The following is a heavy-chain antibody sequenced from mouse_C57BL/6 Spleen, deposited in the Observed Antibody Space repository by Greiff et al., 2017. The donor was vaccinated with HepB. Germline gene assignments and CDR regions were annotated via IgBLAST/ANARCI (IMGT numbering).Heavy chain of an antibody. J-gene: IGHJ4*01. CDR3: TTLTTVVAYYAMDY. D-gene: IGHD1-1*01. CDR1: GFNIKDDY. V-gene: IGHV14-4*01. CDR2: IDPENGDT. Sequence: VQLQQSGAELVRPGASVKLSCTASGFNIKDDYMHWVKQRPEQGLEWIGWIDPENGDTEDASKFQGKATITADTSSNTAYLQLSSLTSEDTAVYYCTTLTTVVAYYAMDYWGQGTSVTVSS.